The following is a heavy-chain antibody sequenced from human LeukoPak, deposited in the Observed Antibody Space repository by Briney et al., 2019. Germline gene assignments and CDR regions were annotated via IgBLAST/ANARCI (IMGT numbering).Heavy chain of an antibody. CDR1: GFTFSSYW. Sequence: GVSLRLSCAASGFTFSSYWMAWVRQAPGKGLEWVANIKTDGYDKYYVDSLKGRFTISRDNAENSLYLQMDSLRAEDTAVYYCARALYNHGWFPDYFDYWGQGTLVTVSS. V-gene: IGHV3-7*01. D-gene: IGHD6-19*01. CDR3: ARALYNHGWFPDYFDY. J-gene: IGHJ4*02. CDR2: IKTDGYDK.